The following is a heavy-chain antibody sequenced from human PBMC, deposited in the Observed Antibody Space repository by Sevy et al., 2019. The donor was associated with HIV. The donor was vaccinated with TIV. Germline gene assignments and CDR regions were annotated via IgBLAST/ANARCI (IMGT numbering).Heavy chain of an antibody. CDR3: AKALHTSAWYLGN. CDR1: GFTFTSYA. V-gene: IGHV3-23*01. J-gene: IGHJ4*02. Sequence: GGSLRLSCAASGFTFTSYAMSWVRQAPGKGLEWVSGISDSGGYTYYADSVKGRFTISRDNSKNTLYLQMNSLRAEDTADYFCAKALHTSAWYLGNWCQGTLVTVSS. D-gene: IGHD6-19*01. CDR2: ISDSGGYT.